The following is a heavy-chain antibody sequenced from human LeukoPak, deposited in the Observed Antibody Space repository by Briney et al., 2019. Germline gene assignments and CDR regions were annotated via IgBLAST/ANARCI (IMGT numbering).Heavy chain of an antibody. D-gene: IGHD1-1*01. CDR3: ARLISLTTPPYFYYDMDV. CDR2: ISPYNGNI. V-gene: IGHV1-18*01. Sequence: ASVKVSCKTSGYTFSNYDITWVRHAPGQGLEWMGWISPYNGNINYAQNIQGRVTMTTDTSTSTAYMELRSLRFEDTAVYYCARLISLTTPPYFYYDMDVWGQGTTVTVSS. CDR1: GYTFSNYD. J-gene: IGHJ6*02.